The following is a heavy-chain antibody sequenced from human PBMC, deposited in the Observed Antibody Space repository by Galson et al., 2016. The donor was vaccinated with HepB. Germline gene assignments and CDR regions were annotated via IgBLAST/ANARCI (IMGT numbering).Heavy chain of an antibody. V-gene: IGHV3-11*01. J-gene: IGHJ4*02. Sequence: SLRLSCAVSGITFSDYYMSWIRQAPGKGLECISYISSSGSTMYYADSVKGRFTISRDNAKNSLFLQMNRLRAEDTAVYYCARNLRYLSGTYYFFDYWGQGTLVTVSS. CDR2: ISSSGSTM. D-gene: IGHD1-26*01. CDR1: GITFSDYY. CDR3: ARNLRYLSGTYYFFDY.